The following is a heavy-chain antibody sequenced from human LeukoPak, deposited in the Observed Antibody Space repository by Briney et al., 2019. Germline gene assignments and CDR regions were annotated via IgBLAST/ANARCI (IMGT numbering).Heavy chain of an antibody. J-gene: IGHJ6*02. CDR2: ISSSSSYI. D-gene: IGHD4-11*01. V-gene: IGHV3-21*04. CDR1: GFTFSSYS. CDR3: AKDRRDDDYSYCYYGMDV. Sequence: GGSLRLSCAASGFTFSSYSMNWVRQAPGKGLEWVSSISSSSSYIYYADSVKGRFTISRDNAKNSLYLQMNSLRAEDTAVYYCAKDRRDDDYSYCYYGMDVWGQGTTVTVSS.